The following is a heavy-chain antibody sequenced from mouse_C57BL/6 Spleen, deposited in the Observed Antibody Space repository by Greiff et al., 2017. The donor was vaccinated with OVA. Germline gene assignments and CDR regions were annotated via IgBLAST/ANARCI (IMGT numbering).Heavy chain of an antibody. CDR2: ISYDGSN. V-gene: IGHV3-6*01. Sequence: ESGPGLVKPSQSLSLTCSVTGYSITSGYYWNWIRQFPGNKLEWMGYISYDGSNNYNPSLKNRISITRDTSKNQFFLKLNSVTTEDTATYYCAKEVYYYGSLWYFDVWGTGTTVTVSS. CDR3: AKEVYYYGSLWYFDV. CDR1: GYSITSGYY. J-gene: IGHJ1*03. D-gene: IGHD1-1*01.